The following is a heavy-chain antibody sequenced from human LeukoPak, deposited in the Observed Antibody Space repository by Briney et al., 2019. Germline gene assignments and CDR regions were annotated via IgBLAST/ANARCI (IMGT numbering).Heavy chain of an antibody. CDR3: ARSLRFLEWAPSDY. D-gene: IGHD3-3*01. Sequence: PSETLSLTCAVSGYSISSGYYWGWIRQPPGKGLEWIGSIHHSGTTYHNPSLKSRVTISVDAYKNQFSLKLNSVTAADAAVYYCARSLRFLEWAPSDYWGQGTLVTVSS. CDR2: IHHSGTT. CDR1: GYSISSGYY. J-gene: IGHJ4*02. V-gene: IGHV4-38-2*01.